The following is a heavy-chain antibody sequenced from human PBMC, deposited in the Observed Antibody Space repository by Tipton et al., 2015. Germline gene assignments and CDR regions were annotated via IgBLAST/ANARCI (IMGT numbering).Heavy chain of an antibody. J-gene: IGHJ5*01. CDR3: ARGWVGDTGWLDS. CDR2: IYNSGST. CDR1: GGSISSGSYY. D-gene: IGHD1-26*01. Sequence: TLSLTCTVSGGSISSGSYYWSWIRQAAGKGLEWIGRIYNSGSTNYNPSLKSRVSISLDTSKNQFSLKLRSVTAADTAVYYCARGWVGDTGWLDSWGQGTPVTVSS. V-gene: IGHV4-61*02.